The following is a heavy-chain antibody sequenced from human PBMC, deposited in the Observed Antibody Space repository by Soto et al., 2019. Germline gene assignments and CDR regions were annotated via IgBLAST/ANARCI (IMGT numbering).Heavy chain of an antibody. D-gene: IGHD1-1*01. CDR3: ARGRDEYKLGNV. J-gene: IGHJ6*02. CDR2: IHPHGST. V-gene: IGHV4-34*01. Sequence: WTWIRQRPGTGLEWIGEIHPHGSTSYNPSLKSRVTISEDTSKTQFSLKLTSVTAADTAVYYCARGRDEYKLGNVWGHGTTVTVSS.